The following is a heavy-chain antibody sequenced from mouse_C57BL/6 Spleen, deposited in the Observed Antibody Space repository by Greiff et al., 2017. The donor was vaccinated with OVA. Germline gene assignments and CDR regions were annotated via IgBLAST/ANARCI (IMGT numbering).Heavy chain of an antibody. CDR2: INPNYGTT. Sequence: EVQLQQSGPELVKPGASVKISCKASGYSFTDYNMNWVKQSNGKSLEWIGVINPNYGTTSYNQKFKGKATLTVDQSSSTAYMQLNSLTSEDSAVYNCASYYYGSSSAWFAYWGQGTLVTVSA. V-gene: IGHV1-39*01. D-gene: IGHD1-1*01. CDR3: ASYYYGSSSAWFAY. J-gene: IGHJ3*01. CDR1: GYSFTDYN.